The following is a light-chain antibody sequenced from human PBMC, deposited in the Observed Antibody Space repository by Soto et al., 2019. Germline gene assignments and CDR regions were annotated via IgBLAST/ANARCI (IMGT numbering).Light chain of an antibody. Sequence: EIVLTQSPGTLSLSPGDRATLSCRASQSVNSNYLAWYQRKPGQAPRLLIYGASNRPTDIPYRFSASGSGTAFTLTITRMEPEDFAVYYCQQYDSTPPTFGQGTKVEVK. J-gene: IGKJ1*01. CDR1: QSVNSNY. CDR2: GAS. V-gene: IGKV3-20*01. CDR3: QQYDSTPPT.